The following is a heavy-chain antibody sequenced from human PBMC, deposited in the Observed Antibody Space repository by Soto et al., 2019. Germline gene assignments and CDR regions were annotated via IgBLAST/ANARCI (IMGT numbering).Heavy chain of an antibody. CDR3: ARGGVVVVAATSYYYGMDV. V-gene: IGHV1-18*01. CDR1: GYTFTSYG. CDR2: ISAYNGNT. J-gene: IGHJ6*02. Sequence: ASVKVSCKASGYTFTSYGISWVRQAPGQGLEWMGWISAYNGNTNYAQKLQGRVTMTTDTSTSTAYMELRSLRSDDTAVYYCARGGVVVVAATSYYYGMDVWDQGTTVTVSS. D-gene: IGHD2-15*01.